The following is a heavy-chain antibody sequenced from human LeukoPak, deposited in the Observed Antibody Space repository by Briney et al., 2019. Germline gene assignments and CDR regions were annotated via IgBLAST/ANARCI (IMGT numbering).Heavy chain of an antibody. CDR3: ARVRDRSSYFYDLDY. CDR1: GGSISSYY. CDR2: IHYSGST. J-gene: IGHJ4*02. Sequence: SETLSLTCTVSGGSISSYYWSWIRQPPGKGLEWVGCIHYSGSTNYNPSLKSRVTISVDTSKNQFSLKLSSVTAADTAVYYCARVRDRSSYFYDLDYWGQGTLVTVSS. D-gene: IGHD3-22*01. V-gene: IGHV4-59*01.